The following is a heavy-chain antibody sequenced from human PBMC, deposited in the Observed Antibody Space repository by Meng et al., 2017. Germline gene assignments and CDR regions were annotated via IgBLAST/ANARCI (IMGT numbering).Heavy chain of an antibody. CDR2: ISGSGGST. V-gene: IGHV3-23*01. D-gene: IGHD3-22*01. CDR1: GFTFSSYA. J-gene: IGHJ4*02. CDR3: AKELSGYYDSSGYLDY. Sequence: GGSLRLSCAASGFTFSSYAMSWVRQAPGKGLEWVSAISGSGGSTYYADSVKGRFTISRDNSKNTLYLQMNSLRAEDTAVYYCAKELSGYYDSSGYLDYWGQGTLVTVSS.